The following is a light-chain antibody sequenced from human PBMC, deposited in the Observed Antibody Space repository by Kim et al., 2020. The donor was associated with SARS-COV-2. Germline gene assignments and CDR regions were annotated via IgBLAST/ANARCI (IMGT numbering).Light chain of an antibody. CDR1: QSVGSK. CDR2: DAS. CDR3: QHDS. V-gene: IGKV3-15*01. Sequence: PATLAVSQGERATLSCRTSQSVGSKLSWYQQKPGQAPRLLICDASTRATAIPARFSGSGSGTDVTLTSSSLQSEDFAVYYCQHDSFGGGTKVDIK. J-gene: IGKJ4*01.